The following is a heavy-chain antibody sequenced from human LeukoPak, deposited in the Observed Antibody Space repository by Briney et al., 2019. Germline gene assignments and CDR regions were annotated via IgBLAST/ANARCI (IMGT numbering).Heavy chain of an antibody. D-gene: IGHD2-21*01. Sequence: PGGSLRLSCTASGFTFSNYDMSWVRQAPGKGLEWVSGVSASGGSTYYADSVKGRFTISRDNSNNTLYLQMNSLRAEDTALYYCAKGLGGASVYAFDIWGQATMVTVSS. CDR3: AKGLGGASVYAFDI. V-gene: IGHV3-23*01. CDR1: GFTFSNYD. CDR2: VSASGGST. J-gene: IGHJ3*02.